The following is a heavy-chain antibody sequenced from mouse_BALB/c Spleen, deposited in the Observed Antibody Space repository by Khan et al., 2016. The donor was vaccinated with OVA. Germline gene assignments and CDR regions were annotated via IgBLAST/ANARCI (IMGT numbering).Heavy chain of an antibody. J-gene: IGHJ4*01. D-gene: IGHD4-1*01. CDR2: ISYRGST. V-gene: IGHV3-2*02. CDR1: GYSITSDYA. CDR3: ASELGRYYALDY. Sequence: EVQLQESGPGLVKPSQSLSLTCTVTGYSITSDYAWNWIRQFPGNKLEWMGYISYRGSTTYNPSLKSRISITRSTSKDQFFLQLKSVTSDDTATYYCASELGRYYALDYWGQGTSVTVPS.